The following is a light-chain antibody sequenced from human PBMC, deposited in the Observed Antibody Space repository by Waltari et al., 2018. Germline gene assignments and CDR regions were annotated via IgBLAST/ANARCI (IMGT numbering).Light chain of an antibody. CDR1: NNHIGSYNL. CDR3: CSYAGTPRVV. V-gene: IGLV2-23*02. Sequence: QSALTQPASVSGSPGQSITIPCTGTNNHIGSYNLVPLYQQHPGKAPKVIIFEFNKRPSGVSNRFSGSKSGNTASLTVSGLHPEDEADYYCCSYAGTPRVVFGGGTKLTVL. J-gene: IGLJ2*01. CDR2: EFN.